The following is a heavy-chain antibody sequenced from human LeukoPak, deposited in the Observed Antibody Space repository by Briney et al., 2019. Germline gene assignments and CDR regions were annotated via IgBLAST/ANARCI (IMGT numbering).Heavy chain of an antibody. CDR3: AKDPAGAAAADPYYYYGMDV. V-gene: IGHV3-23*01. D-gene: IGHD6-13*01. CDR2: ISGSGGST. CDR1: GFTFSSYA. Sequence: GGSLRLSCAASGFTFSSYAMSWVRQAPGKGLEWVSAISGSGGSTYYADSVKGRFTISRDNSKNTLYLQMNSLRAEDTAVYYCAKDPAGAAAADPYYYYGMDVWGQGTTVTVSS. J-gene: IGHJ6*02.